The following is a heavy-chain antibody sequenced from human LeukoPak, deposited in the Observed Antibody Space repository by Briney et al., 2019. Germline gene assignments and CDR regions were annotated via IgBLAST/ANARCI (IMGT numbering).Heavy chain of an antibody. Sequence: PGGSLRLSCAASGFTFSSYAMSWVRQAPGKGLEWVSIVSGSGGDIYYTDSLKGRFTISRDNSKNTLYLQMNSLRVEDTAAYYCAKGSGDFWSGYYQSFDYWGQGTLVTVSS. D-gene: IGHD3-3*01. CDR2: VSGSGGDI. V-gene: IGHV3-23*01. CDR3: AKGSGDFWSGYYQSFDY. CDR1: GFTFSSYA. J-gene: IGHJ4*02.